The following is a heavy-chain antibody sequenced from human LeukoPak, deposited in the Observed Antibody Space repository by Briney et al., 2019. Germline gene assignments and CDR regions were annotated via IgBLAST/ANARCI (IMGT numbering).Heavy chain of an antibody. V-gene: IGHV3-30*18. CDR2: ISYDGSNK. Sequence: GGSLRLSCAASGFTFSSYGMHWVRQAPGKGLEWVAVISYDGSNKYYADSVKGRFTISRDNSKNTLYLQMNSLRAEDTAVYYGAKDRRAGVGSCSGWYNGFDYWGQGTMVTVSS. CDR1: GFTFSSYG. J-gene: IGHJ3*01. CDR3: AKDRRAGVGSCSGWYNGFDY. D-gene: IGHD6-13*01.